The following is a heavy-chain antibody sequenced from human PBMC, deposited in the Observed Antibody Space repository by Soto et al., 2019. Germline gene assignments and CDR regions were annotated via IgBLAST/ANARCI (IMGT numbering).Heavy chain of an antibody. CDR2: ISGSGGST. CDR3: AKDMAVAGTATPAHELMIGGYYGMDV. Sequence: PGGSLRLSCAASGFTFSSYAMSWVRQAPGKGLEWVSAISGSGGSTYYADSVKGRFTISRDNSKNTLYLQMNSLRAEDTAVYYCAKDMAVAGTATPAHELMIGGYYGMDVWGQGTTVTVSS. D-gene: IGHD6-19*01. V-gene: IGHV3-23*01. CDR1: GFTFSSYA. J-gene: IGHJ6*02.